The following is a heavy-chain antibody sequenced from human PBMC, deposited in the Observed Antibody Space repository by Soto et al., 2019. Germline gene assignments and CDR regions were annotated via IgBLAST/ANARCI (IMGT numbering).Heavy chain of an antibody. CDR1: GFTFSSYS. J-gene: IGHJ5*02. V-gene: IGHV3-23*01. CDR3: AREGGSLNWFDP. D-gene: IGHD1-26*01. Sequence: GGSLRLSCAASGFTFSSYSMSWVRQAPGKGLEWVSGISGNGDSTYYADSVKGRFTISRDNAKNSLYLQMNSLRDEDTAVYYCAREGGSLNWFDPWGQGTLVTVSS. CDR2: ISGNGDST.